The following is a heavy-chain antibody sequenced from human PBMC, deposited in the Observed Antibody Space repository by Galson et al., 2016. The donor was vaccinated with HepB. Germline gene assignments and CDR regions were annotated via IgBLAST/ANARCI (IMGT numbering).Heavy chain of an antibody. CDR1: GFTFYSYA. CDR3: ARSQARDVREVGGYFQH. J-gene: IGHJ1*01. CDR2: ISSDGSKI. V-gene: IGHV3-30-3*01. Sequence: SLRLSCAASGFTFYSYAMHWVRQAPGKGLEWLAVISSDGSKINYADSVKGRFTISRGNSKNTLYLQMNSLRGEDTAVYYRARSQARDVREVGGYFQHWGQGTLVTVSS. D-gene: IGHD3-10*01.